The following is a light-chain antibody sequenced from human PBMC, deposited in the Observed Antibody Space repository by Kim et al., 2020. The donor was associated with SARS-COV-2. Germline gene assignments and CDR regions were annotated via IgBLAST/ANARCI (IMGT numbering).Light chain of an antibody. J-gene: IGKJ2*01. CDR3: QQYNKWPYT. V-gene: IGKV3-15*01. Sequence: VSPGGRATLSCRASQTINNNLAWYQQKSGQAPKLLVYGASTRATGIPARFSGSGSGTEFTLTIGGLQSEDFAAYYCQQYNKWPYTFGQGTKLEI. CDR1: QTINNN. CDR2: GAS.